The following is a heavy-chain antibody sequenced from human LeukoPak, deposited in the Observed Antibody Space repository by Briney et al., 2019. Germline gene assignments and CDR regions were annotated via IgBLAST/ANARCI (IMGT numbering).Heavy chain of an antibody. CDR2: ISAYNGNT. CDR3: ARGGYYYDSSGPFQH. D-gene: IGHD3-22*01. Sequence: ASVKVSCKASGYTFTSYGISWVRQAPGQGLEWMGWISAYNGNTNYAQKLQGRVTMTTDTSTSTAYMELRSLRSDDTAVYYCARGGYYYDSSGPFQHWGQGTLSPSPQ. CDR1: GYTFTSYG. V-gene: IGHV1-18*01. J-gene: IGHJ1*01.